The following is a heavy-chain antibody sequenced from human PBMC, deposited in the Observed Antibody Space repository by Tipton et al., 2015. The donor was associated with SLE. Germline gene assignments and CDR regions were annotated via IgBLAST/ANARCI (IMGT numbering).Heavy chain of an antibody. CDR3: ARGGGDPWYYYMDV. Sequence: TLSLTYAVYGGSFSGYYWSWIRQPPGKGLEWIGEINHSGSTNYNPSLKSRVTISVDTSKNQFSLKLSSVTAADTAVYYCARGGGDPWYYYMDVWGKGTTVTVSS. D-gene: IGHD3-16*01. CDR2: INHSGST. V-gene: IGHV4-34*01. J-gene: IGHJ6*03. CDR1: GGSFSGYY.